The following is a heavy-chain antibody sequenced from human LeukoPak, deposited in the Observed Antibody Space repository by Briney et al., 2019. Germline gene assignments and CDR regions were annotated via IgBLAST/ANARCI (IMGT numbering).Heavy chain of an antibody. V-gene: IGHV3-30*02. CDR1: GFSVSSTY. Sequence: GGSLRLSCAVSGFSVSSTYMTWVRQAPGKGLEWVAFIRYDGSNKYYADSVKGRFTISRDNTKNTLYLQMNSLRGEDTAVYYCAKDYSSGWYESWFDPWGQGTLVAVSS. CDR2: IRYDGSNK. D-gene: IGHD6-19*01. J-gene: IGHJ5*02. CDR3: AKDYSSGWYESWFDP.